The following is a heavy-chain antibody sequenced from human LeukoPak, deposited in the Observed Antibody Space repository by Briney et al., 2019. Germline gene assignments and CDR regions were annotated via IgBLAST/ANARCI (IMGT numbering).Heavy chain of an antibody. V-gene: IGHV1-2*02. CDR3: ARAVKYRSGPLTDLLPYYLDY. J-gene: IGHJ4*02. CDR1: GYTFTGYY. Sequence: ASVKVSCKASGYTFTGYYMHWVRQAPGQGLEWMGWINPNSGGTNYAQKFQGRVTMTRDTSISTAYMELSRLRSDDTAVYYCARAVKYRSGPLTDLLPYYLDYWGQGTLVTVSS. D-gene: IGHD6-19*01. CDR2: INPNSGGT.